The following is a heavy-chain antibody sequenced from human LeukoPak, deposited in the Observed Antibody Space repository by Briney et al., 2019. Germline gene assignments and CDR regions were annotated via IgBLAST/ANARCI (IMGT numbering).Heavy chain of an antibody. CDR1: GFTFSSYA. Sequence: PGGSLRLSCAASGFTFSSYAMHWVRQAPGKGLEWVAVISYDGSNKYYADSVKGRFTISRDNSKNTLYLQMNSLRAEDTAVYYCARGGGDSQLDYWGQGTLVTVSS. J-gene: IGHJ4*02. V-gene: IGHV3-30*04. CDR3: ARGGGDSQLDY. D-gene: IGHD2-21*01. CDR2: ISYDGSNK.